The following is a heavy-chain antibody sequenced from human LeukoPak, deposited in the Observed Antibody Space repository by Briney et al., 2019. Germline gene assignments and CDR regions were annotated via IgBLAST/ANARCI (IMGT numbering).Heavy chain of an antibody. CDR2: IKSKTDGGTT. D-gene: IGHD3-10*01. Sequence: PGGSLRLSCAASGFTFSNAWMSWVRQAPGKGLEWVGRIKSKTDGGTTDYAAPVKGRFTISRDDSKNTLYLQMNGLKTEDTAVYYCTTSLGLWFGELPFDYWGQGTLVTVSS. J-gene: IGHJ4*02. CDR3: TTSLGLWFGELPFDY. CDR1: GFTFSNAW. V-gene: IGHV3-15*01.